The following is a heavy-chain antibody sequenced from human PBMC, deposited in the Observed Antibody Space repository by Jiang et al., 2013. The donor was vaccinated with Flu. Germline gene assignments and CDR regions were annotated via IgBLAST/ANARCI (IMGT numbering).Heavy chain of an antibody. J-gene: IGHJ4*02. V-gene: IGHV1-58*01. CDR3: AKIAVAGTFDY. CDR2: IVVGSGNT. Sequence: SVKVSCKASGFTFTSSAVQWVRQARGQRLEWIGWIVVGSGNTNYAQKLQGRVTMTTDTSTSTAYMELRSLRSDDTAVYYCAKIAVAGTFDYWGQGTLVTVSS. D-gene: IGHD6-19*01. CDR1: GFTFTSSA.